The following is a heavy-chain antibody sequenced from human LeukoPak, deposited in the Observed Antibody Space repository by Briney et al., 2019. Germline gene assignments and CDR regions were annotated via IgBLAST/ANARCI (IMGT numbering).Heavy chain of an antibody. D-gene: IGHD6-13*01. V-gene: IGHV3-9*01. CDR2: ISWSSGNI. J-gene: IGHJ4*02. Sequence: GGSLRLSCAASGFTFSSYAMSWVRQAPGKGLEWVSGISWSSGNIGYADSVRGRFTISRDNAKNSLYLQMNSLRAEDTALYYCATVFYTSSWHYIDYWGQGTLVTVSS. CDR3: ATVFYTSSWHYIDY. CDR1: GFTFSSYA.